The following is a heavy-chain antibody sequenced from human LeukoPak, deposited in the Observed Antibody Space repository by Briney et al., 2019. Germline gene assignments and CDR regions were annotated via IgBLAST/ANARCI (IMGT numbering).Heavy chain of an antibody. CDR1: GYTFTSYG. J-gene: IGHJ4*02. V-gene: IGHV1-18*01. Sequence: ASVKVSCKASGYTFTSYGISWVRQAPGQGLEWMGWISAYNGNTNYAQKLQGRVTMTTDTSTSTAYMELRSLRSDDTAVYYCARXRXXSQSITMVRGANFDYWGQGTLVTISS. CDR2: ISAYNGNT. D-gene: IGHD3-10*01. CDR3: ARXRXXSQSITMVRGANFDY.